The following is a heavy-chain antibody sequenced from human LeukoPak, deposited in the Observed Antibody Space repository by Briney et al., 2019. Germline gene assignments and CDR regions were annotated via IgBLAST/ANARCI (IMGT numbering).Heavy chain of an antibody. J-gene: IGHJ6*02. CDR2: IYHSGST. CDR3: AGKIAVAGTNPYYYGMDV. Sequence: SGTLSLTCAVSGGSISSSNWWSWVRQPPGKGLEWIGEIYHSGSTNYNPSLKSRVTISVDKSKNQFSLKLSSVTAADTAVYYCAGKIAVAGTNPYYYGMDVWGQGTTVTVSS. D-gene: IGHD6-19*01. CDR1: GGSISSSNW. V-gene: IGHV4-4*02.